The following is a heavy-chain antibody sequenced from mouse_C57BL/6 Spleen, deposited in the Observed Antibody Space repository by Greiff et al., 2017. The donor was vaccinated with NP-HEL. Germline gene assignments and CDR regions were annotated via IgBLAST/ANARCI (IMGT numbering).Heavy chain of an antibody. CDR3: ARGGNSPALFAY. Sequence: EVMLVESGGGLVQPGGSLKLSCAASGFTFSDYYMYWVRQTPEKRLEWVAYISKGGGSTYYPDTVKGRFTISRDNAKNTLYLQMSRLKSEDTAMYYCARGGNSPALFAYWGQGTLVTVSA. J-gene: IGHJ3*01. V-gene: IGHV5-12*01. D-gene: IGHD2-1*01. CDR2: ISKGGGST. CDR1: GFTFSDYY.